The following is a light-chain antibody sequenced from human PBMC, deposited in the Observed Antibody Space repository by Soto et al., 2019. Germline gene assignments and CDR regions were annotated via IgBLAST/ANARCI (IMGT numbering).Light chain of an antibody. Sequence: SALTQPASVSGSPGQSITISCTGTSSDVGGYDFVSWYQQYPGKAPKLMIYAVSDRPSGVSNRFSGSKSGNTASLTISGLQAEDEADYFCNSYTNSHGVVFGGGTKLTVL. CDR3: NSYTNSHGVV. V-gene: IGLV2-14*03. CDR2: AVS. CDR1: SSDVGGYDF. J-gene: IGLJ2*01.